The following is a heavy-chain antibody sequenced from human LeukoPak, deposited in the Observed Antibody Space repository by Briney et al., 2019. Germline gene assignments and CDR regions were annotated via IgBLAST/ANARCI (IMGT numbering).Heavy chain of an antibody. Sequence: ASVKVSCKASGYTFTTYTINWVRQAPGQGLEWMGWINPNSGGTNYAQKFQGRVTMTRDTSISTAYMELSRLRSDDTAVYYCARVLGQYYYYYMDVWGKGTTVTVSS. D-gene: IGHD7-27*01. CDR3: ARVLGQYYYYYMDV. CDR2: INPNSGGT. CDR1: GYTFTTYT. J-gene: IGHJ6*03. V-gene: IGHV1-2*02.